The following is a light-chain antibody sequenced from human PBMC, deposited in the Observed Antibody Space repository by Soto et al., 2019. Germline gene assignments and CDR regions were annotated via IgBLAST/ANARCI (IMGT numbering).Light chain of an antibody. CDR2: DAS. J-gene: IGKJ4*01. CDR1: QSISSW. V-gene: IGKV1-5*01. CDR3: QQYNSYLT. Sequence: DIPMTLSPSTLSASVGDRVTITCRASQSISSWLAWYQQKPGKAPKLLIYDASSLESGVPSRFSGSGSGTEFSLTISSLQPDDVATYYCQQYNSYLTFGGGTKVEIK.